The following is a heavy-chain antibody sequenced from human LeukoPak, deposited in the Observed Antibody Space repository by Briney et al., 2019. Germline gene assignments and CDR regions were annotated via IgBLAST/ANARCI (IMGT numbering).Heavy chain of an antibody. CDR3: ASQGRDGDY. Sequence: GGSLRLSCAASGFTFSSYTMHWIRQAPGKGLEWVSSISGSNSYIFYADSVKGRFTVSRDNAKDSLYLQMNSLRAEDTAVYYCASQGRDGDYWGQGTLVTVSS. J-gene: IGHJ4*02. V-gene: IGHV3-21*01. CDR1: GFTFSSYT. CDR2: ISGSNSYI. D-gene: IGHD5-24*01.